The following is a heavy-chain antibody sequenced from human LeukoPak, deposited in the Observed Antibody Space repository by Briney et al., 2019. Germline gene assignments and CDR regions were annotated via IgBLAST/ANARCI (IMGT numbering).Heavy chain of an antibody. D-gene: IGHD5-18*01. CDR1: GDSVSSNSAA. V-gene: IGHV6-1*01. J-gene: IGHJ3*02. CDR3: ARDSAIARGYSYGDGDHDAFDI. CDR2: TYYRSKWYN. Sequence: SQTLSLTSAISGDSVSSNSAAWNWIRQSPSRGLEWLGRTYYRSKWYNDYAVSVRSRITINPDTSKDQFSLQLNSVTPEDTAVYYCARDSAIARGYSYGDGDHDAFDIWGQGTMVTVSS.